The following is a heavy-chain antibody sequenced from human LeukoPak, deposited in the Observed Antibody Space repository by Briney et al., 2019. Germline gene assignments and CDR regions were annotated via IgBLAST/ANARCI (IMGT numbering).Heavy chain of an antibody. CDR3: ARDLEYYYDSSGYYFGWFDP. Sequence: SETLSLTCTVSGGSVSSSSYYWGWIRQPPGKGLEWIGGIYHSGSTYYNPSLKSRVTISVDTSKNQFSLKLSSVTAADTAVYYCARDLEYYYDSSGYYFGWFDPWGQGTLVTVSS. J-gene: IGHJ5*02. D-gene: IGHD3-22*01. CDR2: IYHSGST. V-gene: IGHV4-39*07. CDR1: GGSVSSSSYY.